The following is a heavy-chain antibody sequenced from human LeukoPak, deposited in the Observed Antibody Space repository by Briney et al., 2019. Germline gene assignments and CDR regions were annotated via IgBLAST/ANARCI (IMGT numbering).Heavy chain of an antibody. D-gene: IGHD2-15*01. CDR3: AIHIGYCSGGSCYPPAGDFDY. CDR2: ISAYNGNT. Sequence: ASVKVSCKASGYSFTGYYMHWVRQAPGQGLEWMGWISAYNGNTNYAQKLQGRVTMATDTSTSTAYMELRSLRSDDTAVYYCAIHIGYCSGGSCYPPAGDFDYWGQGTLVTVSS. CDR1: GYSFTGYY. J-gene: IGHJ4*02. V-gene: IGHV1-18*04.